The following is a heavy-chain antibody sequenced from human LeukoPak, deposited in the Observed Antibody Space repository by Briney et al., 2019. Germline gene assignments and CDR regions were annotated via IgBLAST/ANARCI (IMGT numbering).Heavy chain of an antibody. V-gene: IGHV4-59*01. D-gene: IGHD2-2*01. CDR1: GGSISSYY. Sequence: SETLSLTCTVSGGSISSYYWSWIRQPPGKGLEWIGYIYYSGSTNYNPSLKSRVTISVDTSKNQFSLKLSSVTAADTAVYYCARVPTRGAHTRFDYWGQGTLVTVSS. CDR3: ARVPTRGAHTRFDY. J-gene: IGHJ4*02. CDR2: IYYSGST.